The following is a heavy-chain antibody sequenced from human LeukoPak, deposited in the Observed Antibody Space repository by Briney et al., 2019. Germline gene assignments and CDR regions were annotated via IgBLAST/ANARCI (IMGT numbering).Heavy chain of an antibody. J-gene: IGHJ4*02. CDR1: GFTFSSYA. V-gene: IGHV3-33*06. CDR2: IWYDGSNK. Sequence: GGSLRLSCAASGFTFSSYAMSWVRQAPGKGLEWVAVIWYDGSNKYYADSVKGRFTISRDNSKNTLYLQMNSLRAEDTAVYYCAKDGDFWSGYYWLDYWGQGTLVTVSS. CDR3: AKDGDFWSGYYWLDY. D-gene: IGHD3-3*01.